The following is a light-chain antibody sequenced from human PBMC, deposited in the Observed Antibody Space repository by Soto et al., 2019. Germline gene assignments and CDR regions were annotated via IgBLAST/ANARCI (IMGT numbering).Light chain of an antibody. CDR1: SSDVGGCKF. CDR2: EVS. CDR3: SSCAGSHNTYV. J-gene: IGLJ1*01. Sequence: QLVLTQPPSASGSPGQSVTISCTGTSSDVGGCKFVSWYQQYPGKAPKLIIYEVSKRPSGVPDRFSGFKSGNTASLTVSGLQAEDDADYSCSSCAGSHNTYVFGTGTNVTVL. V-gene: IGLV2-8*01.